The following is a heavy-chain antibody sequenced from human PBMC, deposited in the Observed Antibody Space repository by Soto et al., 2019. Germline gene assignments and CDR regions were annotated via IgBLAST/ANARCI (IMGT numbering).Heavy chain of an antibody. Sequence: ASVKVSCKASGYTFATYSVQWARQAPGQGLEWMGIINPRGDITSYAQKFHGRGTLSRDTATSTVYMELSSLRSEDTAVYYCVSYDSSGYPGTFDYWG. CDR2: INPRGDIT. CDR1: GYTFATYS. J-gene: IGHJ4*01. D-gene: IGHD3-22*01. CDR3: VSYDSSGYPGTFDY. V-gene: IGHV1-46*01.